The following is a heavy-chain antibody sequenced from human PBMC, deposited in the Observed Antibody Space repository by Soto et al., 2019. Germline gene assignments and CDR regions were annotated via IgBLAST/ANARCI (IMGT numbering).Heavy chain of an antibody. Sequence: XGSLRVSWTFSGFTCSNNGGVWVLQAPGKGLVWVSRISPDGSTTTYADSVKGRLSISRDNSKNTLYLEMDSLRAEDTAVYYCARFGNYYDTSDFLYWGQGALVTVSS. CDR1: GFTCSNNG. CDR3: ARFGNYYDTSDFLY. V-gene: IGHV3-74*01. CDR2: ISPDGSTT. J-gene: IGHJ4*02. D-gene: IGHD3-22*01.